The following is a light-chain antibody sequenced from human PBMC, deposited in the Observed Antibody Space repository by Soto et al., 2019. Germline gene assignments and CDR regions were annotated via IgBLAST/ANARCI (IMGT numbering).Light chain of an antibody. Sequence: QSALTQPASVSGSPGQSISISCTGTTSTVATYDLVSWYQQHPGKAPRLLIYEATKRHSGTSNRFSGSKSGNTASLTISGLQSEDEADYYCCTFAGSVAVYVMVGGGTKLTVL. CDR1: TSTVATYDL. J-gene: IGLJ2*01. CDR2: EAT. V-gene: IGLV2-23*02. CDR3: CTFAGSVAVYVM.